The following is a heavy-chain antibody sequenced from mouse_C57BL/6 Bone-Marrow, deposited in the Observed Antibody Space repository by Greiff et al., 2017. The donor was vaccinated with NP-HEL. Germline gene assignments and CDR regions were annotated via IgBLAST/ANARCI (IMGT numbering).Heavy chain of an antibody. CDR3: ARDYYGSSYVGY. D-gene: IGHD1-1*01. V-gene: IGHV1-80*01. Sequence: VKLQESGAELVKPGASVKISCKASGYAFSSYWMNWVKQRPGKGLEWIGQIYPGDGDTNYNGKFKGKATLTADKSSSTAYMQLSSLTSEDSAVYFCARDYYGSSYVGYWGQGTTLTVSS. CDR2: IYPGDGDT. J-gene: IGHJ2*01. CDR1: GYAFSSYW.